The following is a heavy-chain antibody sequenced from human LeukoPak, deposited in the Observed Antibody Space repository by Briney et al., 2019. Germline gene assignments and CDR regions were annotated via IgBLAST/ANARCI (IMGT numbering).Heavy chain of an antibody. CDR3: AKAPRFGDHATEYYYYYMDV. D-gene: IGHD3-3*01. CDR1: GFTFSSYG. V-gene: IGHV3-30*18. Sequence: PGGSLRLSCAASGFTFSSYGMHWARQAPGKGLEWVAVISYDGSNKYYADSVKGRFTISRDNSKNTLYLQMNSLRAEDTAVYYCAKAPRFGDHATEYYYYYMDVWGKGTTVTVSS. J-gene: IGHJ6*03. CDR2: ISYDGSNK.